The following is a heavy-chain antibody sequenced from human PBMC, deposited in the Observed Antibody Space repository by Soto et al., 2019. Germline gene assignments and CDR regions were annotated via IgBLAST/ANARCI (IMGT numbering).Heavy chain of an antibody. D-gene: IGHD5-12*01. CDR2: INHSGST. Sequence: SETLSLTCAVYGGSFSGYYWSWIRQPPGKGLEWIGEINHSGSTNYNPSLKSRVTISVDTSKNQFSLKLSSVAAADTAVYYCASGTRMATISYWGQGTLVTVSS. J-gene: IGHJ4*02. V-gene: IGHV4-34*01. CDR1: GGSFSGYY. CDR3: ASGTRMATISY.